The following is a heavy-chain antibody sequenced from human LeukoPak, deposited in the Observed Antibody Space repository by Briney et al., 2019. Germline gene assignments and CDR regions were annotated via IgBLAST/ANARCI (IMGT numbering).Heavy chain of an antibody. CDR2: IKQDGSEK. CDR1: GFTFSSYW. Sequence: GGSLRLSCAASGFTFSSYWMSWVRQAPGKGLEWVANIKQDGSEKYYVDSVKGRFTISRDNAKNSLYLQMNSLRAEDTALYYCARDQVRDYYDSSGSSGHWGQGTLVTVSS. D-gene: IGHD3-22*01. V-gene: IGHV3-7*03. CDR3: ARDQVRDYYDSSGSSGH. J-gene: IGHJ4*02.